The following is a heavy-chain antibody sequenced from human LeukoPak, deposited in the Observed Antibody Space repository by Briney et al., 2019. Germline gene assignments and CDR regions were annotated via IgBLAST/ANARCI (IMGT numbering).Heavy chain of an antibody. J-gene: IGHJ4*02. CDR3: AIILATLSY. CDR2: ISGSSGAK. V-gene: IGHV3-48*01. Sequence: GESLRVSCAASGFAFSTYSMNWVRQAPGKGLEWISYISGSSGAKHYADSVKGRFTIFRDHAKSSLYLQMNSLRVEDTAIYYCAIILATLSYWGQGTLVTVSS. D-gene: IGHD5-12*01. CDR1: GFAFSTYS.